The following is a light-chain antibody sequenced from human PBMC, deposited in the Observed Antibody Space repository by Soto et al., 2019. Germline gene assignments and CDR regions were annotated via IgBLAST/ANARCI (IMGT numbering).Light chain of an antibody. J-gene: IGKJ2*01. CDR1: ESLVYSDGDAY. CDR3: MQGTHWPPVT. V-gene: IGKV2-30*01. Sequence: DVVMTQSPLSLPVTLGQPASISCRSSESLVYSDGDAYLSWFQQRPGQSPRRLIYKASNRDSGVPDRVSGSGAGTDFTLKISRVEAEDVGVYYCMQGTHWPPVTFGQGTKLEI. CDR2: KAS.